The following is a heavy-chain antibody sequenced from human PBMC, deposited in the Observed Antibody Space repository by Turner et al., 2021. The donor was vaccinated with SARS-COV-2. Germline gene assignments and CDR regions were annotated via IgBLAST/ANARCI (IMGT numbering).Heavy chain of an antibody. Sequence: QVQLQQSGAGLLKPSETLSLTCTVSGGSLSGYSWSWIRQPAVKGLEWIGEINNSGYTNYHTSRKSRSIITLDTSMTQNFMTLNSVTAADTALYYCARVDIVSENYIDLWGQGTLVIVSS. CDR2: INNSGYT. CDR1: GGSLSGYS. J-gene: IGHJ5*02. CDR3: ARVDIVSENYIDL. D-gene: IGHD2-2*03. V-gene: IGHV4-34*01.